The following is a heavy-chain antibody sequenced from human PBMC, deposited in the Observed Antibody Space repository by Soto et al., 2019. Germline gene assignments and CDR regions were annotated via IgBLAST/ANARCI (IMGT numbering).Heavy chain of an antibody. J-gene: IGHJ4*02. CDR2: ISGSGGST. V-gene: IGHV3-23*01. CDR3: AKTPGRHAAARRGGGGYFDY. D-gene: IGHD6-13*01. CDR1: GFTFSTYA. Sequence: EVQLLESGGGLVQPGGSLRLSCAVSGFTFSTYAMTWVRHAPGKGLEWVSAISGSGGSTYYADSVKGRFTISRDSSKNTLYLQMNSLRAEDTAVYYCAKTPGRHAAARRGGGGYFDYWGQGTLVTVSS.